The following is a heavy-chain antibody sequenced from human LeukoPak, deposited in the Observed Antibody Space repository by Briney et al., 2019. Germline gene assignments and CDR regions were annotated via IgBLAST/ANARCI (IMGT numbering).Heavy chain of an antibody. J-gene: IGHJ4*02. CDR1: GFTFSTYS. V-gene: IGHV3-21*04. D-gene: IGHD6-19*01. Sequence: PGGSLRLSCAASGFTFSTYSMNWVRQAPGKGLEWVSSISSSGSYMYYADSVKGRFTISRDNAKNSLYLQMNSLRAEDTALYYCAKDMGSGWYGFDYWGQGTLVTVSS. CDR2: ISSSGSYM. CDR3: AKDMGSGWYGFDY.